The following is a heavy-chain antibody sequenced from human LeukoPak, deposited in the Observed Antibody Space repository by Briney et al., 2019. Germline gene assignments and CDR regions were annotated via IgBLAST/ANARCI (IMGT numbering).Heavy chain of an antibody. CDR3: ARIENYIHEDCLDP. CDR1: GGSISSYY. CDR2: IYYSGTT. D-gene: IGHD2-21*02. J-gene: IGHJ5*02. Sequence: PSETLSLSYTVSGGSISSYYWSWIRQPPGKGLEWIGYIYYSGTTNYNPSLKSRVTLSVDTSKNQFSLKLSSVTAADTAVYYCARIENYIHEDCLDPWGQGTLVTVSS. V-gene: IGHV4-59*08.